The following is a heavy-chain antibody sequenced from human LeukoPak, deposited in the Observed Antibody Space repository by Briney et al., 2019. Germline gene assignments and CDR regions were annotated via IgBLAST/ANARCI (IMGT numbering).Heavy chain of an antibody. V-gene: IGHV1-18*01. CDR2: VTSYNGDT. J-gene: IGHJ5*02. Sequence: ASVKVSCKAFGYTFNNYGISWVRQAPGQGLEWMGWVTSYNGDTNYAQKFQGRVTMSADTSTSTAYMELRSLRFDDTAIYYCAKDWHILTGRNCFDPWGQGTLVTVSS. CDR1: GYTFNNYG. D-gene: IGHD3-9*01. CDR3: AKDWHILTGRNCFDP.